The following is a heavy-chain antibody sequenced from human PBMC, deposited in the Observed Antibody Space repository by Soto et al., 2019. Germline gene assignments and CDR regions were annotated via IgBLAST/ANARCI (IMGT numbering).Heavy chain of an antibody. CDR3: AKEAGIARGTFDP. J-gene: IGHJ5*02. D-gene: IGHD3-10*01. CDR1: GFTFSSYG. V-gene: IGHV3-30*18. Sequence: QVQLVESGGGVVQPGRSLRLSCAASGFTFSSYGMHWVRQAPGKGLEWVAVISYDGSNKYYPDSVKGRFTISRDNSKNTLYLQMNSLRAEDTAVYYCAKEAGIARGTFDPWGQGTLVTVSS. CDR2: ISYDGSNK.